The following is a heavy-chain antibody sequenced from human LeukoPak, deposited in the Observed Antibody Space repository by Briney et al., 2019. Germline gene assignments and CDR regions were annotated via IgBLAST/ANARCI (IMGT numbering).Heavy chain of an antibody. CDR3: AKSHPPTVTTEEGEYLQH. D-gene: IGHD4-17*01. V-gene: IGHV3-30*18. J-gene: IGHJ1*01. CDR1: GFTFSSYG. CDR2: ISFDGSNQ. Sequence: GGSLRLSCAASGFTFSSYGMHWVRQAPGQGLEWVAVISFDGSNQYYADSVKGRFTIYRDNFKNTVYLQMNSLRAEETAVYYCAKSHPPTVTTEEGEYLQHWGQGTLVTVSS.